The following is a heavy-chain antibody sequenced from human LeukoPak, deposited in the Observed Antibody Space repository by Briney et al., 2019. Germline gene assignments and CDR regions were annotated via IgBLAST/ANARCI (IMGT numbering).Heavy chain of an antibody. J-gene: IGHJ5*02. Sequence: PGGSLRLSCAASGFTFSSYGMHWVRQAPGKGLEWVAVISYDGSNKYYADSVKGQFTISRDNSKNTLYLQMNSLRAEDTAVYYCAKDLSSGWTNWFDPWGQGTLVTVSS. CDR3: AKDLSSGWTNWFDP. D-gene: IGHD6-19*01. CDR1: GFTFSSYG. V-gene: IGHV3-30*18. CDR2: ISYDGSNK.